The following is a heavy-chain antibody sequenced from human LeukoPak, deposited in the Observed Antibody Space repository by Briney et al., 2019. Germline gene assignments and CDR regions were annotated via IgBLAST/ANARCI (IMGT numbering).Heavy chain of an antibody. CDR2: MKSKTDGGTT. CDR3: TTGSEA. CDR1: GFTFGNTW. J-gene: IGHJ5*02. V-gene: IGHV3-15*01. Sequence: PGGSLRLSCAASGFTFGNTWMSWVRQAPGKGLEWVGRMKSKTDGGTTDYVAPVKARFTISRDDSKNTPYLQMNSLKTEDTAVYYCTTGSEAWGQGTLVTVSS.